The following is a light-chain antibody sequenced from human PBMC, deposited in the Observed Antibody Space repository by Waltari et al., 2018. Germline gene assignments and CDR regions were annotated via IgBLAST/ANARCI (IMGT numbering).Light chain of an antibody. V-gene: IGKV4-1*01. J-gene: IGKJ1*01. CDR1: QSVLYSSNSKNY. CDR2: LAS. Sequence: DIVMTQSPDSLAVSLGERATINCKSSQSVLYSSNSKNYLAWYQQKPGQSPKLLIYLASTRESGVPDRFSGSGSGTDFSLTISSLQAEDVAVYYCHQFYTLPQTFGQGTRVEIK. CDR3: HQFYTLPQT.